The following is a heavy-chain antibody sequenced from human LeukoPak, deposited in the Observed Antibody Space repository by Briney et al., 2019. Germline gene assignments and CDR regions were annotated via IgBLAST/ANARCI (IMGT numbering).Heavy chain of an antibody. D-gene: IGHD6-19*01. J-gene: IGHJ4*02. CDR2: ISSSGSTI. Sequence: PGGSLRLSCAASGFTFSSYEMNWVRQAPGKGLEWVSYISSSGSTIYYADSVKGRFTISRDNAKNSLYLQMNSLRAEDTAVYYCASPYSSGWYSFDYWGQGTLVTVSS. CDR3: ASPYSSGWYSFDY. V-gene: IGHV3-48*03. CDR1: GFTFSSYE.